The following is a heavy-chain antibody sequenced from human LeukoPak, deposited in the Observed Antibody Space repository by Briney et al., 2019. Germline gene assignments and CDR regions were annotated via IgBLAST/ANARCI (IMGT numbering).Heavy chain of an antibody. Sequence: SETLSLTCAVSGAFITNSHWWSWARQPPGKGLEWIGEIYHSGTTNYNPSLKSRVTMSVDKSKSQFSLKLNSVTAADTAVYYCATYFYGEYGSYYFDYWGQGTLVTVSS. V-gene: IGHV4-4*02. J-gene: IGHJ4*02. D-gene: IGHD4-17*01. CDR1: GAFITNSHW. CDR3: ATYFYGEYGSYYFDY. CDR2: IYHSGTT.